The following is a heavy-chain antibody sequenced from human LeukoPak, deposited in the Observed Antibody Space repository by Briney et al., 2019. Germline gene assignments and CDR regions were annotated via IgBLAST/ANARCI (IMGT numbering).Heavy chain of an antibody. CDR3: VRSSGWPGN. CDR2: INSDGSNI. J-gene: IGHJ4*02. D-gene: IGHD6-19*01. CDR1: GFTLSSYW. Sequence: PGGSLRLSCAASGFTLSSYWMHWVRQAPGEGLVWVSRINSDGSNINYADSVKGRFTISRDNAKNTLYLQMNSLRVEDTAVYYCVRSSGWPGNWGQGTMVTVSS. V-gene: IGHV3-74*01.